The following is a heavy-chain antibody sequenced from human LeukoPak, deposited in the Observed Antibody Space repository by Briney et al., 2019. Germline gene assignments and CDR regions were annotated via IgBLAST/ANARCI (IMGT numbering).Heavy chain of an antibody. V-gene: IGHV3-23*01. Sequence: GGSLRLSCAASGFTFSSYAMSWVRQAPGKGREGVSAISGSGGSTFYADSVKGWFTISRDNSKNTMYLQMNFLIDEDTAIYYCAACSASCLRYGLGPWGQGSLVTVSS. CDR1: GFTFSSYA. CDR2: ISGSGGST. J-gene: IGHJ5*02. CDR3: AACSASCLRYGLGP. D-gene: IGHD2-2*01.